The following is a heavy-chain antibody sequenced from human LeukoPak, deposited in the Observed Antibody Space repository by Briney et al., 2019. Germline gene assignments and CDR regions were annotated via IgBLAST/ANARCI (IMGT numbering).Heavy chain of an antibody. V-gene: IGHV4-59*12. D-gene: IGHD6-13*01. J-gene: IGHJ4*02. Sequence: SETLSLTCTVSGGSISSDYWSWIRQPPGRGLEWIGYIYYSGSTNYNPSLESRVTISVDTSKNQFSLKLSSVTTADTAVYYCASDPWVIAAAGTPFDYWGQGTLVTVSS. CDR1: GGSISSDY. CDR3: ASDPWVIAAAGTPFDY. CDR2: IYYSGST.